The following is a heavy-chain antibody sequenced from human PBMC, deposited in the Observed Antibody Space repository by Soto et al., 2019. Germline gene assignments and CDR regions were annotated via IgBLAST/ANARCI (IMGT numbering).Heavy chain of an antibody. Sequence: PGGSLRLSCAASGFTFSSYAMSWVRQAPGKGLEWVSAISGSGGSTYYADSVKGRFTISRDNSKNTLYLQMNSLRAEDTAVYYCAKDGPGKGLMVYARRFGMDVWGQGTTVTVSS. J-gene: IGHJ6*02. V-gene: IGHV3-23*01. CDR2: ISGSGGST. CDR1: GFTFSSYA. D-gene: IGHD2-8*01. CDR3: AKDGPGKGLMVYARRFGMDV.